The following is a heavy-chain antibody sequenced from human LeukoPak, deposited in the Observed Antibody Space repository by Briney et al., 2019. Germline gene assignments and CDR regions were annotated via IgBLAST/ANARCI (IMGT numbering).Heavy chain of an antibody. CDR1: GFTFSSYA. CDR2: ISAGGGST. CDR3: TTDVAYYYLSGSYFDS. Sequence: GGSLRLSCAASGFTFSSYAMSWVRQAPGKGLEWVSAISAGGGSTYYADSVKGRFTISRDSSENTLYLQMNSLKTEDTAVYYCTTDVAYYYLSGSYFDSWGQGTLVTVSS. V-gene: IGHV3-23*01. J-gene: IGHJ4*02. D-gene: IGHD3-10*01.